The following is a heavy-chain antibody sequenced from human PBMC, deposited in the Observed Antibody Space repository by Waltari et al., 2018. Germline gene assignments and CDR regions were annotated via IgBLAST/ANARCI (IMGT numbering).Heavy chain of an antibody. CDR1: GFTFSSYG. Sequence: QVQLVESGGGVVQPGRSLRLSCAASGFTFSSYGMPVVRLAPGKGMEGVAVIWYDGSNKYYADSVKGRFTISRDNSKNTLYLQMNSLRAEDTAVYYCARDGPAYCGGDCYTDYWGQGTLVTVSS. J-gene: IGHJ4*02. CDR3: ARDGPAYCGGDCYTDY. CDR2: IWYDGSNK. V-gene: IGHV3-33*01. D-gene: IGHD2-21*01.